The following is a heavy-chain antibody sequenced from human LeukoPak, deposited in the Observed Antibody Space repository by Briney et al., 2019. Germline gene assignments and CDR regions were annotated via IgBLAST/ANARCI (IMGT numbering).Heavy chain of an antibody. J-gene: IGHJ4*02. D-gene: IGHD6-13*01. V-gene: IGHV4-61*02. Sequence: SETLSLTCTVSGGSISSGSYYWSWIRQPAGKGLEWIGRIYTSGSTNYNPSLKSRVTISVDTSKNQFSLKLSSVTAADTAVYYCAREREGVPSSSWYGGLGYWGQGTLVTVSS. CDR3: AREREGVPSSSWYGGLGY. CDR2: IYTSGST. CDR1: GGSISSGSYY.